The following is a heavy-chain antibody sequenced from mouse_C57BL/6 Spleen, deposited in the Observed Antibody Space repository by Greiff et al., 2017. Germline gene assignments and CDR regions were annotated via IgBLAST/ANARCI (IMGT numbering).Heavy chain of an antibody. Sequence: QVQLQQSGPELVKPGASVKISCKASGYAFSSSWMNWVKQRPGKGLEWIGRIYPGDGDTNYNGKFKGKATLTADKSSSTAYMQLSSLTSEDSAVYCCAREKGIYYDYDGVVDYWGQGTTLTVSS. V-gene: IGHV1-82*01. CDR3: AREKGIYYDYDGVVDY. J-gene: IGHJ2*01. CDR2: IYPGDGDT. CDR1: GYAFSSSW. D-gene: IGHD2-4*01.